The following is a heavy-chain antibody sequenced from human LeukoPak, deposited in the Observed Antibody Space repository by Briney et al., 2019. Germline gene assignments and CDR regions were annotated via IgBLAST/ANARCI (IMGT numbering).Heavy chain of an antibody. Sequence: GGSLRLSCAASGFTFSSYAMSWVRQAPGKGLEWVSAISGSGGSTYYADSVKGRFTISRDNSKNTLYLQMNSLRAEDTAVYYCAKDVYSGYDSYYYYYGMDVWGQGTTVTVSS. CDR3: AKDVYSGYDSYYYYYGMDV. CDR1: GFTFSSYA. V-gene: IGHV3-23*01. J-gene: IGHJ6*02. CDR2: ISGSGGST. D-gene: IGHD5-12*01.